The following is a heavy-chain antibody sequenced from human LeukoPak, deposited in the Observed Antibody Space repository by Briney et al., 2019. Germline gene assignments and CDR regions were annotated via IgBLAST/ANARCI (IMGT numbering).Heavy chain of an antibody. J-gene: IGHJ6*03. V-gene: IGHV3-48*03. CDR3: ARKSAAEYYYYYYRDV. CDR1: GFTFSSYE. D-gene: IGHD6-13*01. CDR2: ISSSGSTI. Sequence: PGGSLRLSCAASGFTFSSYEMNWVRQAPGKGLEWVSYISSSGSTIYYADSVKGRFTISRDNAKNSLYLQMNSLRAEDTAVYYCARKSAAEYYYYYYRDVGAKGTRVPVP.